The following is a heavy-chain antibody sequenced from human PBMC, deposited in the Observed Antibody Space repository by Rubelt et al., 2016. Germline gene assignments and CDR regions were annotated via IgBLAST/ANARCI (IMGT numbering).Heavy chain of an antibody. CDR2: IYYSGST. CDR3: AGGITIVGVASGYFDY. V-gene: IGHV4-59*01. D-gene: IGHD3-3*01. CDR1: GGSISSYY. Sequence: QVQLQESGPGLVKPSETLSLTCTVSGGSISSYYWSWIRQPPGKGLEWIGYIYYSGSTNYNPSLKSRVTIQVAKAKSEFALKLSTVTAAEPAVYYVAGGITIVGVASGYFDYWGQGTLVTVSS. J-gene: IGHJ4*02.